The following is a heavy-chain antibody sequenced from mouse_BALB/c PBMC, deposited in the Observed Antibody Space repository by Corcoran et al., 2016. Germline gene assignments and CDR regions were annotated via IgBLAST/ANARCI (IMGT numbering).Heavy chain of an antibody. J-gene: IGHJ4*01. Sequence: EVQLQQSGPELVKPGASVKMSCKASGYTFTSYVMHWVKQKPGQGLEWIGYINPYNDGTKYNEKFKGKATLTSDKSSSTAYMELRSLTSEDSAVEYCAVYSGGYVYYYAMDYWGQGTSVTVSS. CDR1: GYTFTSYV. V-gene: IGHV1S136*01. CDR2: INPYNDGT. CDR3: AVYSGGYVYYYAMDY. D-gene: IGHD2-2*01.